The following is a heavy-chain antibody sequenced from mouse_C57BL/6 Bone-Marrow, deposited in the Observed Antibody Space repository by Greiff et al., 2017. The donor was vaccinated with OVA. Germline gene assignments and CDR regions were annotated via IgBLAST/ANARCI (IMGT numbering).Heavy chain of an antibody. CDR3: TVSYYGYDEGYFDV. Sequence: EVQRVESGAELVRPGASVKLSCTASGFNIRDDYMHWVKQRPEQGLEWIGWIDPENGDTEYASKFQGKATITADTSSNTAYLQLSSLTSEDTAVYYCTVSYYGYDEGYFDVWGTGTTVTVSS. CDR2: IDPENGDT. D-gene: IGHD2-9*01. V-gene: IGHV14-4*01. J-gene: IGHJ1*03. CDR1: GFNIRDDY.